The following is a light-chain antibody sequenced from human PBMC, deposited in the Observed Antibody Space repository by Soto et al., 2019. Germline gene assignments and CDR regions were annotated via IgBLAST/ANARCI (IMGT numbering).Light chain of an antibody. CDR1: GSSIGTNT. CDR2: GNN. Sequence: SVLTQPPSASGTPGQRVTISCSGSGSSIGTNTVNWYLQLPGTAPKLLIYGNNQRPSGVPDRFSGSKSGTSASLAISGLQAEDEADYYCAAWDGSLNSVLFGGGTKLTVL. CDR3: AAWDGSLNSVL. V-gene: IGLV1-44*01. J-gene: IGLJ2*01.